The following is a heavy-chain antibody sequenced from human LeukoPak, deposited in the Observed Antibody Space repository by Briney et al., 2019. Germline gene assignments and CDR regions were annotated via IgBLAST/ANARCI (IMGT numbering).Heavy chain of an antibody. D-gene: IGHD3-10*01. J-gene: IGHJ4*02. CDR2: ISSSSSYI. V-gene: IGHV3-21*01. Sequence: GGSLRLSCAASGFTFSSYSMNWVRQAPGKGLEWVSSISSSSSYIYYADSVKGRFTISRDNAKNSLYLQMNSLRAEDTAVYYCAKGPRYPFGYFDYWGQGTLVTVSS. CDR1: GFTFSSYS. CDR3: AKGPRYPFGYFDY.